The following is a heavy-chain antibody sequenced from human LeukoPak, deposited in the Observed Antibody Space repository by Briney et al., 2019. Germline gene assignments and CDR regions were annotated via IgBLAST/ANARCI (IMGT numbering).Heavy chain of an antibody. D-gene: IGHD4-23*01. J-gene: IGHJ5*02. Sequence: GASVKVSCKASGGTFSSYAISWVRQAPGQGLEWMGWINPNSGGTNYAQKFQGRVTMTRDTSISTAYMELSRLRSDDTAVYYCARVRRTVVRSHWFDPWGQGTLVTVSS. CDR2: INPNSGGT. CDR1: GGTFSSYA. V-gene: IGHV1-2*02. CDR3: ARVRRTVVRSHWFDP.